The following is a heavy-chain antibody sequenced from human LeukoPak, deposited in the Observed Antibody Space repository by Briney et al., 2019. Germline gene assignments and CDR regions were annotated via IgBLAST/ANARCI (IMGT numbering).Heavy chain of an antibody. CDR1: GFTFDDYG. J-gene: IGHJ4*02. CDR3: AKSQNYYDNSGYYYLDY. D-gene: IGHD3-22*01. CDR2: INWNGGST. Sequence: GGSLGLSCAASGFTFDDYGMSWVRQAPGKGLEWVSGINWNGGSTGYADSVKGRFTISRDNSKNTLYLQMNSLRPEDTAVYYCAKSQNYYDNSGYYYLDYWGQGNLVTVSS. V-gene: IGHV3-20*04.